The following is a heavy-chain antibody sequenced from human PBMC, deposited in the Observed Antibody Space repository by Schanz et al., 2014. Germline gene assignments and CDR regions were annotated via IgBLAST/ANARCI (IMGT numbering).Heavy chain of an antibody. V-gene: IGHV3-30*03. CDR2: ISNGGSDE. D-gene: IGHD3-16*01. J-gene: IGHJ6*03. CDR3: ARQGSDGPTSNRKTYFPCHYTDV. Sequence: QELLVESGGGVVQPGRSLRLSCAASGFIFSNYGMHWVRQAPGGGLEWVAGISNGGSDEYYVDSVKGRITISRDNSKDILCLQIYSLGSADTAVFVWARQGSDGPTSNRKTYFPCHYTDVWGNGTTVIVS. CDR1: GFIFSNYG.